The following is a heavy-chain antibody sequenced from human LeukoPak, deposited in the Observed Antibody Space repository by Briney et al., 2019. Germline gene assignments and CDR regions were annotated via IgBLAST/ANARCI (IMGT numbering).Heavy chain of an antibody. CDR2: ISVDGSNK. Sequence: GGSLRLSCAASGFTFSSYGMHWVRQAPGKGLEWVAVISVDGSNKYYADSVKGRFTISRDNSKNTLSLLMNSLRAEDTAVFYCARSIYASGSYYAFDIWGQGTMVTVSS. D-gene: IGHD3-10*01. J-gene: IGHJ3*02. V-gene: IGHV3-30*03. CDR1: GFTFSSYG. CDR3: ARSIYASGSYYAFDI.